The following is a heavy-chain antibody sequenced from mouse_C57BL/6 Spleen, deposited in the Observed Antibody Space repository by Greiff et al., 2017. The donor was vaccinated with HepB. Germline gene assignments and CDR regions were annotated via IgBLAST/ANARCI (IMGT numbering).Heavy chain of an antibody. D-gene: IGHD1-1*01. CDR1: GYTFTSYW. V-gene: IGHV1-55*01. Sequence: QVQLKESGAELVKPGASVKMSCKASGYTFTSYWITWVKQRPGQGLEWIGDIYPGSGSTNYNEKFKSKATLTVDTSSSTAYMQLSSLTSEDSAFYYCARSDYYGSSYGFAYWGQGTLVTVS. CDR3: ARSDYYGSSYGFAY. CDR2: IYPGSGST. J-gene: IGHJ3*01.